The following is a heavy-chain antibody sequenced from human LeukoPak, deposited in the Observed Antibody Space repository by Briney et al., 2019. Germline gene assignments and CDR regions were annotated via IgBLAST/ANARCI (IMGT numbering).Heavy chain of an antibody. CDR3: TKDLTPGGADV. CDR1: GFTFDDYA. J-gene: IGHJ6*02. D-gene: IGHD3-10*01. CDR2: IMWRSGST. V-gene: IGHV3-9*01. Sequence: GRSLRLSCAASGFTFDDYAMHWVRQASGKGLEWVAGIMWRSGSTGYGDSVKGRFTISRDNAKKSLYLQMNGLRVEDTAFYYCTKDLTPGGADVWGQGTTVTVSS.